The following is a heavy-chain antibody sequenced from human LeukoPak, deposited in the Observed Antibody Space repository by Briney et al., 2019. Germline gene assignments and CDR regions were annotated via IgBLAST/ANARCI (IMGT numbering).Heavy chain of an antibody. V-gene: IGHV1-2*02. CDR2: INPNSGGT. J-gene: IGHJ3*02. Sequence: ASVKVSCKASGYTFTGYYKHWVRQAPGQGLEWMGWINPNSGGTNYAQKFQGRVTMTRDTSISTAYMELSRLRSDDTAVYYCARVEAVAGTLYAFDIWGQGTMVTVSS. D-gene: IGHD6-19*01. CDR1: GYTFTGYY. CDR3: ARVEAVAGTLYAFDI.